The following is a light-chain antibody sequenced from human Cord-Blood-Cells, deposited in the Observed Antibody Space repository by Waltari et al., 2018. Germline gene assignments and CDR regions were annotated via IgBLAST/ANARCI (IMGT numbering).Light chain of an antibody. V-gene: IGKV1-39*01. J-gene: IGKJ1*01. CDR3: QQSYSTPRT. CDR1: QSISSY. CDR2: AAS. Sequence: DIQMTTHPPSLPASVDTRVTITCRASQSISSYLQWYQQKPGKAPKLLIYAASSLQSGVPSRFSGSGSGTDFTLTISSLQPEDFATYYCQQSYSTPRTFGQGTKVEIK.